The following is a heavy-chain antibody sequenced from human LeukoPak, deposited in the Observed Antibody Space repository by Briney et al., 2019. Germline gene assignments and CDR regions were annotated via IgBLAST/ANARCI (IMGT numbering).Heavy chain of an antibody. CDR2: IHSDGRIT. D-gene: IGHD5-24*01. CDR3: ARAQETYNSLYFDY. Sequence: GGSLRLSCAGSGFSFNNYWMHWVRQAPGKGLVWVSRIHSDGRITTYADSVKGRFTISKDSARNTLYLQMNTLRVEDTAVYYCARAQETYNSLYFDYWGQGALVTVSS. V-gene: IGHV3-74*01. J-gene: IGHJ4*02. CDR1: GFSFNNYW.